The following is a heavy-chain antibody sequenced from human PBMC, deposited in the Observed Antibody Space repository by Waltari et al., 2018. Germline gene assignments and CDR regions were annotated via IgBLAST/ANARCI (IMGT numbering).Heavy chain of an antibody. Sequence: QVQLVESGGGVVQPGGSLRLSCAASGFTFSSYGMHWVGRAPGKGLEWVAFIRYDGSNKYYADSVKGRFTISRDNSKNTLYLQMNSLRAEDTAVYYCAKDVYSSSSQYFDYWGQGTLVTVSS. CDR1: GFTFSSYG. CDR3: AKDVYSSSSQYFDY. D-gene: IGHD6-6*01. V-gene: IGHV3-30*02. J-gene: IGHJ4*02. CDR2: IRYDGSNK.